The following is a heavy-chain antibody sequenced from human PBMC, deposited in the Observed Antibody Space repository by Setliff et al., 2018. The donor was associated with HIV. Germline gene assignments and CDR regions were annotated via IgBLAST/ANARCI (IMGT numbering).Heavy chain of an antibody. CDR1: GLTDTYNY. CDR3: ARRAYCSSTTCFDN. CDR2: IYAGGST. Sequence: GGSLRLSCAAPGLTDTYNYMSWVRQAPGKGLEWVSVIYAGGSTYYADSVKGRFTISRDNSKNMLYLQMDSLRAEDTAVYYCARRAYCSSTTCFDNWGQGTLVTVSS. V-gene: IGHV3-53*01. D-gene: IGHD2-2*01. J-gene: IGHJ4*02.